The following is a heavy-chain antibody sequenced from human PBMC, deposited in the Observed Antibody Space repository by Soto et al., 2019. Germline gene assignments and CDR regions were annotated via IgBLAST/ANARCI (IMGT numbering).Heavy chain of an antibody. CDR2: INPNSGGT. V-gene: IGHV1-2*02. CDR1: GYTFTGYY. D-gene: IGHD3-10*01. CDR3: ARLEQLLWFGGETNYGLDV. Sequence: ASVKASCKASGYTFTGYYLHWVRQAPGQGLEWMGWINPNSGGTNYAQKFQGRVTMTRGRSISTAYMELSRLRSDDTAVYCCARLEQLLWFGGETNYGLDVWGPGTTVTVSS. J-gene: IGHJ6*02.